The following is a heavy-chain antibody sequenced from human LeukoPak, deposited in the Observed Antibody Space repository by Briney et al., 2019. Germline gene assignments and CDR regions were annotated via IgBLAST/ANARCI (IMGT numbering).Heavy chain of an antibody. CDR1: GFTFTSYG. J-gene: IGHJ4*02. V-gene: IGHV3-7*01. Sequence: GGSLRLSCVASGFTFTSYGMHWVRQAPGKGLEGVANIKQDGSEKYYVDSVKGRFTISRDNAKNSLYLQMNSLRAEDTAVYYCARDRYYDSGSYFDYWGQGTLVTVSS. CDR3: ARDRYYDSGSYFDY. D-gene: IGHD3-10*01. CDR2: IKQDGSEK.